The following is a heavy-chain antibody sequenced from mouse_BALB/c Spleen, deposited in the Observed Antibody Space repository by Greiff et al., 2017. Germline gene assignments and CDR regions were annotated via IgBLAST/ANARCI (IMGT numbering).Heavy chain of an antibody. J-gene: IGHJ2*01. D-gene: IGHD2-4*01. Sequence: DVMLVESGGGLVKPGGSLKLSCAASGFTFSSYAMSWVRQTPEKRLEWVASISSGGSTYYPDSVKGRFTISRDNARNILYLQMSSLRSEDTAMYYCAREDYGGYFDYWGQGTTLTVSS. CDR2: ISSGGST. CDR1: GFTFSSYA. V-gene: IGHV5-6-5*01. CDR3: AREDYGGYFDY.